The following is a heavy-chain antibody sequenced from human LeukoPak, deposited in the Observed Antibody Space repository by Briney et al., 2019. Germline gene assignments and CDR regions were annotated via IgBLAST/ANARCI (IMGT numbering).Heavy chain of an antibody. CDR3: AREANSGWYSFPDY. Sequence: SETLSLTCTVSGGSISSYYWSWIRQPAGKGLEWIGRIYTSGSTNYNPSLKSRVTMSVDTSKNQFSLKLSSVTAADTAVYYCAREANSGWYSFPDYWGQGTLVAVSS. J-gene: IGHJ4*02. D-gene: IGHD6-19*01. CDR2: IYTSGST. V-gene: IGHV4-4*07. CDR1: GGSISSYY.